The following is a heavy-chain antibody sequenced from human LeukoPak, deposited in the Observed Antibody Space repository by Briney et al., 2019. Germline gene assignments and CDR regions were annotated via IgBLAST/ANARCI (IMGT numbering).Heavy chain of an antibody. CDR2: ISGRDGRT. J-gene: IGHJ4*02. CDR3: STSPSFGSSWYQFNY. V-gene: IGHV3-23*01. Sequence: PGGSLRLSCEVSGLTFYTYAMSWVRQAPGKGLEWVSAISGRDGRTYYSDSVKGRLTISRDNSQNTLYLQMKTLRAEDTAVYYCSTSPSFGSSWYQFNYWGQGALVIVSS. CDR1: GLTFYTYA. D-gene: IGHD6-13*01.